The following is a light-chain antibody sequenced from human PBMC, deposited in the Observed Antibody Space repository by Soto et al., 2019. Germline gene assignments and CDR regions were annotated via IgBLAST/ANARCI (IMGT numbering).Light chain of an antibody. CDR1: QGISTY. CDR2: AAS. V-gene: IGKV1-39*01. J-gene: IGKJ1*01. Sequence: DIQMTQSPSSLSASVGDRVTITCLASQGISTYLNWYHQKPGKAPKLLIYAASSLQSGVPSRFSGSGSETDFTLTISSLQPEDFATYSCQQSYSTTWKFGQGTKVDIK. CDR3: QQSYSTTWK.